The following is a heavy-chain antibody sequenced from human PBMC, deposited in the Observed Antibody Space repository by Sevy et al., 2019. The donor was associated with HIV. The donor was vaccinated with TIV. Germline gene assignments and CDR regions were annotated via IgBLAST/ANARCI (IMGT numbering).Heavy chain of an antibody. CDR3: AKGRYCSSTSCSYGMDV. V-gene: IGHV3-23*01. D-gene: IGHD2-2*01. J-gene: IGHJ6*02. Sequence: GGSLRLSCAASGFTFSSYAMSWVRQAPGKGLEWVSAISGSGGSTYYADSVKGRFTISRDNSKNTLYLQMNSLGAEDTAVYYCAKGRYCSSTSCSYGMDVWGQGTTVTVSS. CDR2: ISGSGGST. CDR1: GFTFSSYA.